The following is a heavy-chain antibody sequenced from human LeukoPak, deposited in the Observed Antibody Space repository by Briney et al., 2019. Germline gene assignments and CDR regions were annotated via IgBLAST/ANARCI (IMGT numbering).Heavy chain of an antibody. V-gene: IGHV1-18*01. J-gene: IGHJ3*02. CDR3: ARVGYDFWSGYYKTDAFDI. Sequence: ASVKVSCKASGYTFTSYGISWVRQAPGQGLEWMGWISAYNGNTNYAQKLQGRVTMTTDTSTSTAYMELRSLRSDDTAVYYCARVGYDFWSGYYKTDAFDIWGQGTMVTVSS. CDR1: GYTFTSYG. CDR2: ISAYNGNT. D-gene: IGHD3-3*01.